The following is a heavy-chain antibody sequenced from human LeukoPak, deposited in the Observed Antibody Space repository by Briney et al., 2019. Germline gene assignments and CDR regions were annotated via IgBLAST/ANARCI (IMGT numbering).Heavy chain of an antibody. CDR1: GFTVSDNY. CDR3: ARIEWERLGRAFDI. V-gene: IGHV3-53*01. D-gene: IGHD1-26*01. J-gene: IGHJ3*02. CDR2: IYSAGAT. Sequence: GGSLRLSCAASGFTVSDNYMTWVRQAPGKGPEWVSSIYSAGATHYAESVKGRFTISRDNSKNTLYLQMNSLRAEDMAVYYCARIEWERLGRAFDIWGQGTMVTVSS.